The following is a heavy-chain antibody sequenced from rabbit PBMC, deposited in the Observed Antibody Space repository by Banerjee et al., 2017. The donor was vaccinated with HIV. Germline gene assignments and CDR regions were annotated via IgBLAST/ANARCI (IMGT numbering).Heavy chain of an antibody. D-gene: IGHD4-1*01. CDR2: IYTGSERK. V-gene: IGHV1S45*01. CDR3: ARGDVNSGWGWHL. J-gene: IGHJ4*01. Sequence: QEQLEESGGDLVKPGASLTLTCTASGFSFSSNYWINWVRQAPGKGLEWIACIYTGSERKDYASWAKGRFTISKTSSTTVTLQMTSLTAADTATYFCARGDVNSGWGWHLWGPGTLVTVS. CDR1: GFSFSSNYW.